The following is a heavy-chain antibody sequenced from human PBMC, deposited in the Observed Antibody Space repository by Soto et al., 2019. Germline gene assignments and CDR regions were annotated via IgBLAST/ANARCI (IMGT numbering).Heavy chain of an antibody. Sequence: PGGSLRLSCVVSGLTFSSCAMCWVRQAPGKGLEWVSSISAGGGSTYHADSVKGRFTISRDNSKNTVYLQMNSLRAEDTAVYYCATTSILTTYVGDDYWGQGTLVTSPQ. CDR1: GLTFSSCA. CDR3: ATTSILTTYVGDDY. CDR2: ISAGGGST. D-gene: IGHD3-9*01. J-gene: IGHJ4*02. V-gene: IGHV3-23*01.